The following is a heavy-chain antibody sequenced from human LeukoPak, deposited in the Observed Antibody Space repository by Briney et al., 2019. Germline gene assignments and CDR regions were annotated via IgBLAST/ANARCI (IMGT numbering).Heavy chain of an antibody. J-gene: IGHJ5*02. CDR3: ARDPGYCSSTSCKYNWFDP. CDR1: GYTFTSCG. CDR2: ISAYNGNT. D-gene: IGHD2-2*01. V-gene: IGHV1-18*01. Sequence: GASVKVSCKASGYTFTSCGISWVRQAPGQGLEWMGWISAYNGNTNYAQKLQGRVTMTTDTSTSTAYMELRSLRSDDAAVYYCARDPGYCSSTSCKYNWFDPWGQGTLVTVSS.